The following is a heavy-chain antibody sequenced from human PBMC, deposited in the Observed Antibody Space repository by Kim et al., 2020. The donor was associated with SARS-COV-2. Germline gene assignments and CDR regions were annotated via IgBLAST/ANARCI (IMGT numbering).Heavy chain of an antibody. J-gene: IGHJ5*02. CDR2: INTNTGHP. V-gene: IGHV7-4-1*02. CDR3: ARGDWLDP. Sequence: ASVKVSCKASGYTFTAYSMNWVRQAPGQGLEWMGWINTNTGHPTYAQGFTGRFVFSLYMSVTTAYLQISGLQADDNAVYYCARGDWLDPWGQGTRVTFSS. CDR1: GYTFTAYS.